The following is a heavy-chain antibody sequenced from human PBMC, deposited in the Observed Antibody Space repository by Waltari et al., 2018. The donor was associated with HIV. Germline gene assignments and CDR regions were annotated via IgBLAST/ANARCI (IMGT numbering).Heavy chain of an antibody. CDR2: VNWNSDSI. V-gene: IGHV3-9*01. Sequence: EVQLVESGGGLVQPGRSLRLSCAASGFTFDDYATHWVRQAPGKGLEWVSGVNWNSDSIGYADSVKGRFTISRDNAKNSLYLQMNSLRLEDTAFYYCAKDGRDGVYVEHWGQGTLVTVSS. CDR1: GFTFDDYA. CDR3: AKDGRDGVYVEH. D-gene: IGHD2-8*01. J-gene: IGHJ1*01.